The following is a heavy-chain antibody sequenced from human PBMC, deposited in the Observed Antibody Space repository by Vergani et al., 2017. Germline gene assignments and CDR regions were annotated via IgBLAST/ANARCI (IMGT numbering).Heavy chain of an antibody. Sequence: QVQLVQSGAEVKKPGASVKVSCKASGYTFTDYFMHWVRQAPGQGLEWMGWINPNSGGTNYAQKFQGRFTMTRDTSISKAYMELSNLRSDDTAVYYCARVGTSSNRDYFDYWGQGTLVTVSS. CDR3: ARVGTSSNRDYFDY. CDR1: GYTFTDYF. J-gene: IGHJ4*02. D-gene: IGHD2-2*01. CDR2: INPNSGGT. V-gene: IGHV1-2*02.